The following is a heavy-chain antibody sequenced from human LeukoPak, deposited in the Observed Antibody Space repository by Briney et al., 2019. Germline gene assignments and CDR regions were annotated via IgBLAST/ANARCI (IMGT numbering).Heavy chain of an antibody. CDR2: IYYSGST. CDR1: SGSISSYY. J-gene: IGHJ4*02. Sequence: PSETLSLTCTVSSGSISSYYCSWIRQPPGKGLEWIGYIYYSGSTNYNPSLKSRVTISVDTSRHQFSLKLNSVTAADTAVYYCARPNNPDFFDDWGQGALVTVSS. CDR3: ARPNNPDFFDD. V-gene: IGHV4-59*01.